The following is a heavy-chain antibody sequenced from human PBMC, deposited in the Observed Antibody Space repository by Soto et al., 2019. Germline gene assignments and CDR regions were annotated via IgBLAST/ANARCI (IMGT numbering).Heavy chain of an antibody. Sequence: GGSLRLSCAASGFMFSGQWMSWVRQAPGKGLEWVANIKEDGSRKDYVGSVKGRFTISRDNAKNSLYLQMNSLRAEDTAVYYCARADFWGQGTTVTVSS. J-gene: IGHJ6*02. CDR1: GFMFSGQW. CDR3: ARADF. CDR2: IKEDGSRK. V-gene: IGHV3-7*04.